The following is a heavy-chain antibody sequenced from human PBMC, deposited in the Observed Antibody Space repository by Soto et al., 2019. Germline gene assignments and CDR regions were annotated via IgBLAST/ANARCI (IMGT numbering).Heavy chain of an antibody. J-gene: IGHJ6*02. Sequence: QVQLHQSGPGLVKPSETLSLTCTVSSGPDRSHNWGWIRQPPGRGLGWIGYVYYTGDTSYNPSLRSRVTISADMSTNHISPTLSSVTAADTAVYYCVRQGIDNLHGVVDVWGQGTTVSVSS. CDR3: VRQGIDNLHGVVDV. V-gene: IGHV4-59*08. CDR2: VYYTGDT. CDR1: SGPDRSHN. D-gene: IGHD1-1*01.